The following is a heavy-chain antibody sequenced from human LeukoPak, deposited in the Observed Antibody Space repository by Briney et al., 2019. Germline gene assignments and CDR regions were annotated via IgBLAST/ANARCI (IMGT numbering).Heavy chain of an antibody. CDR3: ARDQDGSRYFDWLTAAYYFDY. V-gene: IGHV4-59*12. CDR2: IYYSGST. J-gene: IGHJ4*02. D-gene: IGHD3-9*01. Sequence: SETLSLTCTVSGGSISSYYWSWIRQPPGKGLEWIGYIYYSGSTYYNPSLKSRVTISVDTSKNQFSLKLSSVTAADTAVYYCARDQDGSRYFDWLTAAYYFDYWGQGTLVTVSS. CDR1: GGSISSYY.